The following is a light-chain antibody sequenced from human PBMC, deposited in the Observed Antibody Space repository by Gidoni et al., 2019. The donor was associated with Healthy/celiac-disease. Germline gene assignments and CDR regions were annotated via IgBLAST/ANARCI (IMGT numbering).Light chain of an antibody. CDR1: SSDVGSYNL. J-gene: IGLJ1*01. CDR3: CSYAGSSTYV. CDR2: EGS. V-gene: IGLV2-23*01. Sequence: QSAVTQPASVSGSPGESITISCTGTSSDVGSYNLVSWYQQHPGKAPKLMFYEGSKRPSGVSNRFSGSKSGNTASLTISGLQAEDEADYYCCSYAGSSTYVFGTGTKVTVL.